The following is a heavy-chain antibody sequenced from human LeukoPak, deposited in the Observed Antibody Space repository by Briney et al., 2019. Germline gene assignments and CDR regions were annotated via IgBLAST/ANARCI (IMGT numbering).Heavy chain of an antibody. CDR2: IYYSGST. Sequence: SETLSLTCTVSGGSISSYYLSWIRQPPGKGLEWIGYIYYSGSTNYSPSLKSRVTISVDTSKNQFSLKLSSVTAADTAVYYCARHSSSWSHFDYWGQGTLVTVSS. D-gene: IGHD6-13*01. CDR1: GGSISSYY. J-gene: IGHJ4*02. CDR3: ARHSSSWSHFDY. V-gene: IGHV4-59*08.